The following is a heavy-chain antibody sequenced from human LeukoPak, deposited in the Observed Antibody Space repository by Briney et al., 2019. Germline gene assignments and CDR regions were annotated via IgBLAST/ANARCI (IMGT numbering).Heavy chain of an antibody. CDR1: GFTFSSYA. V-gene: IGHV3-23*01. CDR2: ISGSGGST. D-gene: IGHD3-22*01. Sequence: PGGSLRLSCAASGFTFSSYAMSWVRQAPGKGLEWVSAISGSGGSTYYADPVKGRFTISRDNPKNTLYLQMNSLRAEDTAVYYCANYDSSGYYYINDAFDIWGQGTMVTVSS. CDR3: ANYDSSGYYYINDAFDI. J-gene: IGHJ3*02.